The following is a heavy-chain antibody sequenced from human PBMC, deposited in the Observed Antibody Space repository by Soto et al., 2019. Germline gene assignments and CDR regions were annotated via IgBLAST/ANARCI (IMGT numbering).Heavy chain of an antibody. V-gene: IGHV4-30-4*01. Sequence: QVRLQESGPGLVEPSQTLSLTCTVSGGSISRGNYYWSWIRQSPGEGLEWIGHIYDSGSTYNNPSLKSRVTISADTSQYEFSLKLSSVTAADTAVYYCARGPSADKFDYWVPGRLVTVSS. D-gene: IGHD3-3*01. CDR2: IYDSGST. CDR1: GGSISRGNYY. J-gene: IGHJ4*02. CDR3: ARGPSADKFDY.